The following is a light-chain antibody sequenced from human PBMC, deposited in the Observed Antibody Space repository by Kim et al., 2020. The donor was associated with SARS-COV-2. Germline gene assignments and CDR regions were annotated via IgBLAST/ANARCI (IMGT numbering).Light chain of an antibody. CDR1: QSIRSN. CDR3: QQYNSWPYT. J-gene: IGKJ2*01. Sequence: SVSPGERATLSCRASQSIRSNLAWYQQKVGQAPRLLMFGASTRATGCPARFSGSGSGTEFILTISSLQSEDFALYYCQQYNSWPYTFGQGTKLEI. CDR2: GAS. V-gene: IGKV3-15*01.